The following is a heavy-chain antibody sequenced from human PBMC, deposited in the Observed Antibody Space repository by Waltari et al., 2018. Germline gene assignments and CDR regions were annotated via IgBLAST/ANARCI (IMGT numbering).Heavy chain of an antibody. CDR3: AKGGNGGATGYYWYYGLDV. J-gene: IGHJ6*02. CDR1: GFPFNNYS. Sequence: EEQLLESGGGLVQPGPSLRLSCAASGFPFNNYSLLLVPQAPGKGLEWVSVISGSGSSIYYGDSVKGRFTISRDSSKSTLYLQMNNLRAEDTAVYFCAKGGNGGATGYYWYYGLDVWGQGTTVTVSS. V-gene: IGHV3-23*01. D-gene: IGHD2-21*01. CDR2: ISGSGSSI.